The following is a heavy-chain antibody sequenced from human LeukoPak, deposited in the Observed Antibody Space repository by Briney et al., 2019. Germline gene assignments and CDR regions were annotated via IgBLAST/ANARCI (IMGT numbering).Heavy chain of an antibody. J-gene: IGHJ4*02. D-gene: IGHD6-6*01. CDR1: GYSISSGYY. CDR3: AKGGNSEYGSSSY. Sequence: PSETLSLTCAVSGYSISSGYYWGWIRQPPGKGLEWIGSIYHSGSTYYNPSLKSRVTISVDTSKNQFSLKLNSVTAADTAVYYCAKGGNSEYGSSSYWGQGTLVTVSS. V-gene: IGHV4-38-2*01. CDR2: IYHSGST.